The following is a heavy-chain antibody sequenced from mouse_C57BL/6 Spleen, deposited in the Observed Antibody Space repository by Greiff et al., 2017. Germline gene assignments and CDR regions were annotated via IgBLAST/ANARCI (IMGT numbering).Heavy chain of an antibody. Sequence: QVQLQQPGAELVRPGSSVKLSCKASGYTFTSYWMHWVKQRPIQGLEWIGNIDPSDSETHYNQKFKDKATLTVDKSSSTAYMQLSSLTAEDSAVYYCAIVYYYGSSWYFDVWGTGTTVTVSS. J-gene: IGHJ1*03. CDR1: GYTFTSYW. CDR2: IDPSDSET. D-gene: IGHD1-1*01. CDR3: AIVYYYGSSWYFDV. V-gene: IGHV1-52*01.